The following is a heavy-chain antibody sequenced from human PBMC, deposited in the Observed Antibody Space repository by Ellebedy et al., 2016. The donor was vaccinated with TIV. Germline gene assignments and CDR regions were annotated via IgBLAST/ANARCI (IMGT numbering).Heavy chain of an antibody. CDR3: AKDQVAITVAGPSFDP. CDR1: GFTFSSYA. CDR2: ISGSGGTA. J-gene: IGHJ5*02. Sequence: GESLKISCAASGFTFSSYAMSWVHQAPGKGLEWVSAISGSGGTAYYADSVKGRFTISRDNSKNTLYLQINSLRAEDTAVYYCAKDQVAITVAGPSFDPWGQGTLVTVSS. V-gene: IGHV3-23*01. D-gene: IGHD6-13*01.